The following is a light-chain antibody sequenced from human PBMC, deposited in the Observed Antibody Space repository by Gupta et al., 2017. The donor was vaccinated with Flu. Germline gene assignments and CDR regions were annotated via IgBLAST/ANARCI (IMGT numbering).Light chain of an antibody. CDR3: MQALQTPIT. CDR2: LGS. CDR1: QSLLHSNGYNY. J-gene: IGKJ5*01. Sequence: GEPASISCRSSQSLLHSNGYNYLDWYLQKPGQSPQLLIYLGSTRASGVPDRFSGSGSGTDFTLKISRVEAEDVGVYYCMQALQTPITFGQGTRLEIK. V-gene: IGKV2-28*01.